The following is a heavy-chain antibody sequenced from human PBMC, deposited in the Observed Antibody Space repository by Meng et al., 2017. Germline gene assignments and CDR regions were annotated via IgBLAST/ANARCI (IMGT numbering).Heavy chain of an antibody. V-gene: IGHV1-46*01. CDR1: GYTFTSYY. Sequence: ASVKVSCKASGYTFTSYYMHWVRQAPGQGLEWMGIINPSGGSTSYAQKFQGRVTMTRNTSISTAYMELSSLRSEDTAVYYCARGGFDILTGYYAPAPHYGMDVWGQGTTVTVSS. CDR2: INPSGGST. CDR3: ARGGFDILTGYYAPAPHYGMDV. J-gene: IGHJ6*02. D-gene: IGHD3-9*01.